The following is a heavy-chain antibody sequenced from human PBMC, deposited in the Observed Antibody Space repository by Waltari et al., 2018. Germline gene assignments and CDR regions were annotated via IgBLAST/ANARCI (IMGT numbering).Heavy chain of an antibody. Sequence: QVQLVQSGAEVKKPGASVKVSCKVSGYTLTELSMHWVRQAPGKGLEWMGGFDPEDGETSYEQKFQGRVTMTEDTSTDTAYMELSSLRSEDTAVYYCATSPYTPELELPDYWGQGTLVTVSS. CDR2: FDPEDGET. V-gene: IGHV1-24*01. D-gene: IGHD1-7*01. CDR1: GYTLTELS. J-gene: IGHJ4*02. CDR3: ATSPYTPELELPDY.